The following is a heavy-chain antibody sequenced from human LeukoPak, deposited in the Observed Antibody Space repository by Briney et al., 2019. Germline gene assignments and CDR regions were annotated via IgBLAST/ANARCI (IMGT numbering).Heavy chain of an antibody. CDR3: AKDISSGSTWSPYFDY. D-gene: IGHD6-13*01. J-gene: IGHJ4*02. V-gene: IGHV3-21*04. CDR2: ISSSSSYI. Sequence: GGSLRLSCAASGFTFSSYSMNWVRQAPGKGLEWVSSISSSSSYIYYADSVKGRFTISRDNAKNSLYLQMNSLRAEDTALYYCAKDISSGSTWSPYFDYWGQGTLVTVSS. CDR1: GFTFSSYS.